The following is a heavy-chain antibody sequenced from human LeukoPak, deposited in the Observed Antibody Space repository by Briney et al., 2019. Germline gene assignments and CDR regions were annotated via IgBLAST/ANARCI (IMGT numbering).Heavy chain of an antibody. CDR3: ARAGYYGDDAFDL. CDR1: GFTIGSYW. Sequence: GGSLRLSCAGSGFTIGSYWMGWVRRAPGKGLEWVANIRQDGSEKYYVDSVKGRLTISRDNAKNSLYLQMNSLRAEDTGIYYCARAGYYGDDAFDLWGQGTMVTVSS. J-gene: IGHJ3*01. D-gene: IGHD2/OR15-2a*01. CDR2: IRQDGSEK. V-gene: IGHV3-7*01.